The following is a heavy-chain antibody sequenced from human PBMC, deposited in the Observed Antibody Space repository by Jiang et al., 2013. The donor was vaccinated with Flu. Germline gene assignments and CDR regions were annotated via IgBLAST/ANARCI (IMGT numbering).Heavy chain of an antibody. CDR3: ARHTEPRYYYDSSGYFFDY. J-gene: IGHJ4*02. CDR1: GGSISSSSYY. D-gene: IGHD3-22*01. V-gene: IGHV4-39*01. Sequence: GLVKPSETLSLTCTVSGGSISSSSYYWGWIRQPPGKGLEWIGSIYYSGSTYYNPSLKSRVTISVDTSKNQFSLKLSSVTAADTAVYYCARHTEPRYYYDSSGYFFDYWGQGTLVTVSS. CDR2: IYYSGST.